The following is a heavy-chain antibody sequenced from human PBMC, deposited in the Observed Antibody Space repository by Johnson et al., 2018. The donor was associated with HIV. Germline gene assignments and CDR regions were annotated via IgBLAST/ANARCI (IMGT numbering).Heavy chain of an antibody. Sequence: VQLVESGGGVVQPGRSLRLSCAASGFTFSSYGMHWVRQAPGKGLEWVAVISYDGNNKYYADSVKGRFTISRDNSKNTLYLQMTSLRAEDTAVYYCAREAPGSSVAFDIWGQGTMVTVSS. CDR3: AREAPGSSVAFDI. V-gene: IGHV3-30*03. CDR1: GFTFSSYG. J-gene: IGHJ3*02. D-gene: IGHD1-26*01. CDR2: ISYDGNNK.